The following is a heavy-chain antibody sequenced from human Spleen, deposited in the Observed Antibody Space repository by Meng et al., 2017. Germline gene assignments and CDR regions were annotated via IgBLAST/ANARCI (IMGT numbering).Heavy chain of an antibody. CDR2: ISSSGSTI. D-gene: IGHD2-15*01. V-gene: IGHV3-11*04. CDR1: GFTFSDYY. J-gene: IGHJ4*02. Sequence: GESLKISCAASGFTFSDYYMSWIRQAPGKGLEWVSYISSSGSTIYYADSVKGRFTISRDNAKNSLYLQMNSLRAEDTAVYYCARGKIYCSGGSCYWTDFDYWGQGTLVTVSS. CDR3: ARGKIYCSGGSCYWTDFDY.